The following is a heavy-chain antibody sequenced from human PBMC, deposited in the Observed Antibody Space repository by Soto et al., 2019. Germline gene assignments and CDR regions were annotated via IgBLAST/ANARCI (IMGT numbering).Heavy chain of an antibody. J-gene: IGHJ4*02. D-gene: IGHD5-12*01. V-gene: IGHV3-9*01. CDR2: IRWNRGDI. Sequence: EVQLVESGGGSVQPGRSLRLSCAASGFSFDDYGMHWVRQGPGKGLEWVSGIRWNRGDIYYADSVKGRFTISRDNAKRCLNVDMNNLRTYDTAFYYCAKDKDLARDGPIDYWGQGIPVTVSS. CDR1: GFSFDDYG. CDR3: AKDKDLARDGPIDY.